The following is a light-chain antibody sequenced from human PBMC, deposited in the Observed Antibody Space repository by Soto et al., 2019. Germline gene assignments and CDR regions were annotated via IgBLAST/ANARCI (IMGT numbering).Light chain of an antibody. V-gene: IGKV1-5*01. CDR2: DAS. J-gene: IGKJ2*01. CDR3: QQYNSYSFT. Sequence: DIQMTQSPSTLSASVGDRVTITCRASQSISSWLAWYQQKPGKAPKLLIYDASSLESGVPSRFSGRGSGPEFTLTIRSLQPAHLATYSCQQYNSYSFTFDQGTKLEIK. CDR1: QSISSW.